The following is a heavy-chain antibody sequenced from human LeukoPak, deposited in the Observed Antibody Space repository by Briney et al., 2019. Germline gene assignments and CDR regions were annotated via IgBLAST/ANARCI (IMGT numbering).Heavy chain of an antibody. CDR1: GYSFTNYW. Sequence: GESLKISCKGSGYSFTNYWIAWVRQMPGKGLECMGIIYPGDSDTRYSPSFQGQVIISADKSISTAYLQWSSLKASDTAIYYCARHVRGIAGQQTPGDYWGQGTLVTVSS. V-gene: IGHV5-51*01. CDR3: ARHVRGIAGQQTPGDY. D-gene: IGHD6-13*01. J-gene: IGHJ4*02. CDR2: IYPGDSDT.